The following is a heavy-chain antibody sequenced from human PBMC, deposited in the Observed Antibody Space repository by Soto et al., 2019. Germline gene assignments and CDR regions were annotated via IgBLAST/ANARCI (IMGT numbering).Heavy chain of an antibody. V-gene: IGHV4-59*08. J-gene: IGHJ6*03. CDR3: ARHLFDSWKGYPYYYDMDV. CDR1: GGSIRSHN. Sequence: QVQLQESGPGLVKPSETLSLTCSVPGGSIRSHNWSWIRQPPGKGLEWIGCMYYSAMTEYNPSLKGRVTISAHTSNNLVSRKLSSVTAADTAVYYCARHLFDSWKGYPYYYDMDVWGKGTAVTVSS. D-gene: IGHD3-3*01. CDR2: MYYSAMT.